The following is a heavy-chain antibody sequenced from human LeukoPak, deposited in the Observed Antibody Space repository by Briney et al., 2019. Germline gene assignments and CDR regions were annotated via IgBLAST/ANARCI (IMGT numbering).Heavy chain of an antibody. CDR3: AKDLSPSMVQLERRPPYYYGMDV. CDR1: GFTFSSYG. D-gene: IGHD1-1*01. J-gene: IGHJ6*02. V-gene: IGHV3-30*18. Sequence: GGSLRLSCAASGFTFSSYGMHWVRQAPGKGLEWVAVISYDGSNKYYADSVKGRFTISRDNSKNTLYLQMNSLRAEDTAVYYCAKDLSPSMVQLERRPPYYYGMDVWGQGTTVTVSS. CDR2: ISYDGSNK.